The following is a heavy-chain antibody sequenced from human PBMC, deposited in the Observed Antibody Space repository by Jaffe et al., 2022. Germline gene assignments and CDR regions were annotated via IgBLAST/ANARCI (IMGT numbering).Heavy chain of an antibody. CDR1: GYSISSGYY. V-gene: IGHV4-38-2*01. CDR3: ARVSVGYYDSSGYYYFPNWFDP. CDR2: IYHSGST. D-gene: IGHD3-22*01. Sequence: QVQLQESGPGLVKPSETLSLTCAVSGYSISSGYYWGWIRQPPGKGLEWIGSIYHSGSTYYNPSLKSRVTISVDTSKNQFSLKLSSVTAADTAVYYCARVSVGYYDSSGYYYFPNWFDPWGQGTLVTVSS. J-gene: IGHJ5*02.